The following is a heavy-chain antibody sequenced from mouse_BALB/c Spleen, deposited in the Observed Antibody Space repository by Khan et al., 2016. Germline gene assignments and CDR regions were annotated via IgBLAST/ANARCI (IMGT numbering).Heavy chain of an antibody. CDR1: GYSITSGYY. V-gene: IGHV3-6*02. D-gene: IGHD2-13*01. CDR2: ISYDGSN. Sequence: EVQLQESGPGLVKPSQSLSLTCSVTGYSITSGYYWNWIRQFPGNKLEWMGYISYDGSNNYNPSLKNRISITRDTSKNPFFLTLNSVTPEDTATYYCANEGDDWFAYWGQGTLVTVSA. CDR3: ANEGDDWFAY. J-gene: IGHJ3*01.